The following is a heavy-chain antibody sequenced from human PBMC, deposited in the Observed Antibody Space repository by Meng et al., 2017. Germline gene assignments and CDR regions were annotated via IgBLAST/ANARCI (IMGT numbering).Heavy chain of an antibody. CDR1: GYTFTSYG. Sequence: QVQLVQSGAEVKKPGASVKVSCKASGYTFTSYGIGWVRQAPGQGLEWMGWISAYNGNTNYAQKLQGRDTMTTDTSTSTAYMELRSLRSDDTAVYYCARDLKRDHHLGEGGYWGQGTLVTVSS. CDR2: ISAYNGNT. V-gene: IGHV1-18*01. J-gene: IGHJ4*02. D-gene: IGHD3-16*01. CDR3: ARDLKRDHHLGEGGY.